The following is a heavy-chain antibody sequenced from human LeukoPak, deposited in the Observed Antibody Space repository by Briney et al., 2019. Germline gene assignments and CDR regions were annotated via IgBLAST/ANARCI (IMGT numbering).Heavy chain of an antibody. D-gene: IGHD3-10*01. CDR3: GAWDGFGTVVAFEH. J-gene: IGHJ4*02. V-gene: IGHV3-11*04. Sequence: SVRGRFTISRDDAKKSLFLQMNSLRAEDTALYYCGAWDGFGTVVAFEHWGEGTLVTVSS.